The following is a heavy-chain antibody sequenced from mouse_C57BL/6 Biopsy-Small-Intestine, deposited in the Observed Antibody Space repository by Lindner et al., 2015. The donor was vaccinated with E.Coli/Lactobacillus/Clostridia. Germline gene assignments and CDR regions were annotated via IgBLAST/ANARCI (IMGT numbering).Heavy chain of an antibody. Sequence: VQLQESGAEFVKPGASVKLSCTVSGFNIKDYYVHWVKQRTEQGLEWIGKIDPEEGESRYAPKFQGKATITADTSSNTAYLQVSSLTSEDSAVYYCALPGSAYWYFGVWGTGTTVTVSS. CDR2: IDPEEGES. CDR3: ALPGSAYWYFGV. CDR1: GFNIKDYY. V-gene: IGHV14-2*01. J-gene: IGHJ1*03.